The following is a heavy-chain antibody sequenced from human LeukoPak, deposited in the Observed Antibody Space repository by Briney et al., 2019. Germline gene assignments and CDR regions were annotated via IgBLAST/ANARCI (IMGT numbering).Heavy chain of an antibody. CDR2: IRYDGSTK. Sequence: GGSLRLSCAVSGFIFTDYGMHWVRQAPGKGLEWVAFIRYDGSTKYYVDSVKGRFTISRDNSKNMLFLQMNSLRGEDTAVYYCAKEGTASKPSDLDYWVQGTLVTVSS. D-gene: IGHD1/OR15-1a*01. CDR3: AKEGTASKPSDLDY. J-gene: IGHJ4*02. CDR1: GFIFTDYG. V-gene: IGHV3-30*02.